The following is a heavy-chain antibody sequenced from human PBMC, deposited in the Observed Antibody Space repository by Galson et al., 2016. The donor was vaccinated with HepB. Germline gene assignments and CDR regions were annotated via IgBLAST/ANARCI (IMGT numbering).Heavy chain of an antibody. CDR2: ISGRGGNT. CDR3: AKDGYSSGWGAFHYHIGV. CDR1: GFTFNIYA. V-gene: IGHV3-23*01. J-gene: IGHJ6*03. D-gene: IGHD6-19*01. Sequence: SLRLSCAASGFTFNIYAMSWVRQAPGRGLEWISTISGRGGNTYYADSVKGRFSISRDNSNNTLSLQMNSLRVEDTAVYYCAKDGYSSGWGAFHYHIGVWGKGATVTVSS.